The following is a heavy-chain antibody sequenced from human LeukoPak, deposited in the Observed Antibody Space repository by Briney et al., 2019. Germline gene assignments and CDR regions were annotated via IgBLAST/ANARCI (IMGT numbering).Heavy chain of an antibody. D-gene: IGHD6-6*01. V-gene: IGHV4-59*01. Sequence: SETLSLTCTVSGGSISSYYWSWIRQPPGKGLEWIGYIYYSGSTNYNPSLKSRVTISVDTSKNQFSLKLSSVTAADTAVYYCARDVRSIAARRVVSWFDPRGQGTLVTVSS. CDR1: GGSISSYY. CDR2: IYYSGST. J-gene: IGHJ5*02. CDR3: ARDVRSIAARRVVSWFDP.